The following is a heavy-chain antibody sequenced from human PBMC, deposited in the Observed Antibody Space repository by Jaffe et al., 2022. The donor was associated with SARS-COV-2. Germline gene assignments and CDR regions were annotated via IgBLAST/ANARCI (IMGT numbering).Heavy chain of an antibody. CDR2: ISGSGGST. CDR1: GFTFSSYA. Sequence: EVQLLESGGGLVQPGGSLRLSCAASGFTFSSYAMSWVRQAPGKGLEWVSAISGSGGSTYYADSVKGRFTISRDNSKNTLYLQMNSLRAEDTAVYYCATRNWSWSPASDAFDIWGQGTMVTVSS. V-gene: IGHV3-23*01. J-gene: IGHJ3*02. D-gene: IGHD2-8*02. CDR3: ATRNWSWSPASDAFDI.